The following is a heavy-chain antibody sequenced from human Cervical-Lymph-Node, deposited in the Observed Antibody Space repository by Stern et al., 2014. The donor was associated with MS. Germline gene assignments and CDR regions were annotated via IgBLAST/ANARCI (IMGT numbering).Heavy chain of an antibody. V-gene: IGHV1-2*02. J-gene: IGHJ4*02. CDR1: GYTFTGYY. CDR3: ARARRGRGWNDVVFGY. CDR2: INPNSGGT. D-gene: IGHD1-1*01. Sequence: VQLVESGAEVKKPGASVKVSCKASGYTFTGYYMHWVRQAPGQGLEWMGWINPNSGGTNYAQKFQGRVTMTRDTSISTAYMELSRLRSDDTAVYYCARARRGRGWNDVVFGYWGQGTLVTVSS.